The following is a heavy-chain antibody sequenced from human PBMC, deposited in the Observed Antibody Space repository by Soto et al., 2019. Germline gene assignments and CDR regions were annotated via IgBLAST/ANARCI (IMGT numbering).Heavy chain of an antibody. V-gene: IGHV3-23*01. CDR2: ISGTGGTT. D-gene: IGHD6-25*01. J-gene: IGHJ4*02. Sequence: EVQLLESGGGLVQPGGSLRLSCAASGFTFSSYAMSWVRQAPGKGLEWVSAISGTGGTTYYADSVKGRFTISRDNSRNTLHRQMNSLRAEDTAIYYCAKFFVETGGSSGWPWSFHFWGQGTLVTVSS. CDR3: AKFFVETGGSSGWPWSFHF. CDR1: GFTFSSYA.